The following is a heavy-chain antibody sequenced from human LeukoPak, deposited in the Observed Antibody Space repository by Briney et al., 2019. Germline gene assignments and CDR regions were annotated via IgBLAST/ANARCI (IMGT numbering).Heavy chain of an antibody. D-gene: IGHD3-22*01. CDR3: ARAPSEIGGYYPEYFRH. V-gene: IGHV3-74*01. CDR2: IKSDGGT. Sequence: GGSLRLSCAASGFTFSNYWMHWVRQAPGKGLVWVSRIKSDGGTNYADSVKGRFTISRDNAKKTVSLQMNSLRPEDTGVYYCARAPSEIGGYYPEYFRHWGQGTLVTVSS. CDR1: GFTFSNYW. J-gene: IGHJ1*01.